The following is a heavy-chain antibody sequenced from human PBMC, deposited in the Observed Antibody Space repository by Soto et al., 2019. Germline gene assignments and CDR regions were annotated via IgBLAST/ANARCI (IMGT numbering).Heavy chain of an antibody. V-gene: IGHV1-2*04. Sequence: GASVKVSCKASGYTFTGYYMHWVRQAPGQGLEWMGWINPNSGGTNYAQKFQGWVTMTRDTSISTAYMELSRLRSDDTAVYYCARDLRSGYDLRIPYYGMDVWGQGTTVTVSS. CDR1: GYTFTGYY. D-gene: IGHD5-12*01. CDR2: INPNSGGT. J-gene: IGHJ6*02. CDR3: ARDLRSGYDLRIPYYGMDV.